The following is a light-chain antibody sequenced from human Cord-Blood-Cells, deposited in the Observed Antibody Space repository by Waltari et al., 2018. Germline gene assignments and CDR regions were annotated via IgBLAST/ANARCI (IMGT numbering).Light chain of an antibody. Sequence: QPALTQPAPVSGSPVQSITISCTGTSSDGGGDNYVSWYQQHTGKAPKLMIYDVSKRPSGVSTRFSGSKSGNTASLTISGLQAEDEADYYCSSYTSSSTYVFGTGTKVTVL. J-gene: IGLJ1*01. CDR1: SSDGGGDNY. CDR2: DVS. V-gene: IGLV2-14*01. CDR3: SSYTSSSTYV.